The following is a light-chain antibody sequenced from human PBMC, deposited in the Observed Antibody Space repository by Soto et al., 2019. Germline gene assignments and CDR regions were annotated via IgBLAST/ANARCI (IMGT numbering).Light chain of an antibody. J-gene: IGKJ3*01. Sequence: DGQLTQSPSFLSASVGDRVTITCGAIQGLGSYLAWYQQTPGKATELLIYAASTLQSGVPSRFSASGSGTDFTLTISSLQPEDYATYYCQQSYNAPFNFGPGTKVDIK. V-gene: IGKV1-39*01. CDR1: QGLGSY. CDR3: QQSYNAPFN. CDR2: AAS.